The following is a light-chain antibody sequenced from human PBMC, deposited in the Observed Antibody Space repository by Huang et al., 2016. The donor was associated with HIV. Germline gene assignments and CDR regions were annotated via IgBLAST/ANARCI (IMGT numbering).Light chain of an antibody. Sequence: EIVMTQSPATLSVSPGERATLSCRASQSIGSNLAWYQQKPGQAPRLLSYGASTRATGIPVRFSGSGSGTEFPLTISSLQSEDFAVYYCQQYNNWPYTFGQGTKLEIK. CDR3: QQYNNWPYT. J-gene: IGKJ2*01. V-gene: IGKV3-15*01. CDR1: QSIGSN. CDR2: GAS.